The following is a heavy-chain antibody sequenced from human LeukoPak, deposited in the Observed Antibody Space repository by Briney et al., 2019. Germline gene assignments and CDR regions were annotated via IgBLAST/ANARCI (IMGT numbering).Heavy chain of an antibody. CDR2: INPSGSST. V-gene: IGHV1-46*02. D-gene: IGHD3-16*02. CDR3: ARDNSVGDIAWWFDP. J-gene: IGHJ5*02. Sequence: ASVKVSCKASGYTFNNFAINWVRQAPGQGLEWMGLINPSGSSTLYAQKFQGRVTMTRDMSTTTDYMELSSLRSEDTAVYYCARDNSVGDIAWWFDPWGQGTLVTVSS. CDR1: GYTFNNFA.